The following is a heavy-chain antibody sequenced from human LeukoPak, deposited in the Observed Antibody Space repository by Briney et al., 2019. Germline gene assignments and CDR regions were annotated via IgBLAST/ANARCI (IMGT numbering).Heavy chain of an antibody. Sequence: ASVKVSCKASGYTFTSYDINWVRQATGQGLEWMRWMNPNSGNTGYAQKFQGRVTMTRNTSISTAYMELSSLRSEDTAVYYCAASDSSGYYYYFDYWGQGTLVTVSS. CDR1: GYTFTSYD. CDR2: MNPNSGNT. D-gene: IGHD3-22*01. J-gene: IGHJ4*02. V-gene: IGHV1-8*01. CDR3: AASDSSGYYYYFDY.